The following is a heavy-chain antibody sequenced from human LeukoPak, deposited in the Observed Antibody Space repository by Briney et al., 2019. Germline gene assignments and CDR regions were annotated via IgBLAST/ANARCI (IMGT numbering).Heavy chain of an antibody. V-gene: IGHV4-61*01. J-gene: IGHJ3*02. CDR2: IYYSGST. Sequence: SETLSLTCTVSGGSVSSGTYYCSWIRPPPGDGLEWIVYIYYSGSTNYNPSLKSRVTISVDTSKNQFSLKLSSVTAADTAVYYCARVEWFGELSPFDIWGQGTMVTVSS. CDR3: ARVEWFGELSPFDI. D-gene: IGHD3-10*01. CDR1: GGSVSSGTYY.